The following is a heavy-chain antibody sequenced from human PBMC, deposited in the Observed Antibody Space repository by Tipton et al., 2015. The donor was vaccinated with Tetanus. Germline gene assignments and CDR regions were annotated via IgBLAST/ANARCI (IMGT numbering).Heavy chain of an antibody. D-gene: IGHD5-18*01. J-gene: IGHJ6*02. V-gene: IGHV3-33*01. Sequence: SLRLSCAASGFNFSVYGMHWVRQAPGKGLEWVAVVWYGGSHNYYADSVKGRFTVSRDNSKNTLYLEMNSLRAEDTAVYYCARVGISQNAYSYVYHGLDVWGQGTTVTVSS. CDR1: GFNFSVYG. CDR3: ARVGISQNAYSYVYHGLDV. CDR2: VWYGGSHN.